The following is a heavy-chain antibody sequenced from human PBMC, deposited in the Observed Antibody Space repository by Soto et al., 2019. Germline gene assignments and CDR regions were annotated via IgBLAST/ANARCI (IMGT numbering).Heavy chain of an antibody. D-gene: IGHD6-19*01. CDR1: GFTFSSYW. Sequence: EVQLVESGGGLVQPGGSLRLSCAASGFTFSSYWMHWVRQAPGKGLVWVSRINSDGSSTSYADSVKGRFTISRDNAKNTLDLQMNSLRAEDTAVYYCARDLGLGAVAGSRGYWGQGTLVTVSS. CDR3: ARDLGLGAVAGSRGY. CDR2: INSDGSST. J-gene: IGHJ4*02. V-gene: IGHV3-74*01.